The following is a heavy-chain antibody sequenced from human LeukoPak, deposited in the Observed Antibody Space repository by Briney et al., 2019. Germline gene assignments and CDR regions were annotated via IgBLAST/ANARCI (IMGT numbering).Heavy chain of an antibody. CDR1: GGSISSDGYS. CDR2: IYYTGIT. V-gene: IGHV4-30-2*06. J-gene: IGHJ4*02. Sequence: SQTLSLTCAVSGGSISSDGYSWSWIRQSPGKGLEWIGYIYYTGITYYNPSLKSRVTISLDSSKNQFSLKLSSVTAADTAVYYCARGRRYDYVWGSYRYPYYFDYWGQGTLVTVSS. CDR3: ARGRRYDYVWGSYRYPYYFDY. D-gene: IGHD3-16*02.